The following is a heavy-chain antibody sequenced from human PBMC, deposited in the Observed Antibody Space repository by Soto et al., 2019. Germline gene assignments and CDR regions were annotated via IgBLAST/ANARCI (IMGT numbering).Heavy chain of an antibody. D-gene: IGHD6-19*01. CDR2: IYYSGST. Sequence: SETLSLTCTVSGGSVSSGSYYWSWIRQPPGKGLEWIGYIYYSGSTNYNPSLKSRVTISVDTSKNQFSLKLSSVTAADTAVYYCAREGIAVAGTPAEYFQHWGQGTLVTVSS. V-gene: IGHV4-61*01. J-gene: IGHJ1*01. CDR1: GGSVSSGSYY. CDR3: AREGIAVAGTPAEYFQH.